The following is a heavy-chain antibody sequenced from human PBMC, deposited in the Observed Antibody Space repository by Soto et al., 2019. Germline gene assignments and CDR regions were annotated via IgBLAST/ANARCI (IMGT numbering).Heavy chain of an antibody. D-gene: IGHD6-19*01. J-gene: IGHJ4*02. V-gene: IGHV1-46*01. CDR3: ARALKSRVAVAGAGGY. Sequence: ASVKVSCKASGYTFTSYYMHWVRQAPGQGLEWMGIINPSGGSTSYAQKFQGRVTMTRDTSTSTVYMELSSLRSEDTAVYYCARALKSRVAVAGAGGYWGQGTLVTVSS. CDR1: GYTFTSYY. CDR2: INPSGGST.